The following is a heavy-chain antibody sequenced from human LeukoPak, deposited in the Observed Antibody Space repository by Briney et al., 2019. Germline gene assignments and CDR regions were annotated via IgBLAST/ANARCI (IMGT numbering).Heavy chain of an antibody. D-gene: IGHD6-13*01. CDR3: ARGKEGIAAHYYYYGTDV. J-gene: IGHJ6*02. CDR2: INHSGST. Sequence: PSETLSLTCAVYGGSFSGYYWSWIRQPPGKGLEWIGEINHSGSTNYNPSLKSQVTISVDTSKNQFSLKLCSVTAADTAVYYCARGKEGIAAHYYYYGTDVWGQGTTVTVSS. V-gene: IGHV4-34*01. CDR1: GGSFSGYY.